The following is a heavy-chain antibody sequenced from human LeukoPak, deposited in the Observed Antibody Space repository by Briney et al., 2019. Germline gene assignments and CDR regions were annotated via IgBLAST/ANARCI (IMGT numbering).Heavy chain of an antibody. CDR2: IDTGGTTS. CDR3: ARSTMSDLAYCGGNCFAFDY. V-gene: IGHV3-74*01. CDR1: GFTFSSYW. J-gene: IGHJ4*02. Sequence: GGSLRLSCAASGFTFSSYWMHCVRQVPGKWLVWVSRIDTGGTTSTYADSVKGRFTISRDNAKNTMYVQMSGLSAEDTAVYYCARSTMSDLAYCGGNCFAFDYWGQGTLVTVSS. D-gene: IGHD2-21*01.